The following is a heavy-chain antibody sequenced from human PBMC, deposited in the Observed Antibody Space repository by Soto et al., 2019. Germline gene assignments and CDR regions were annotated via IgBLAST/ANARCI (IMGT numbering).Heavy chain of an antibody. J-gene: IGHJ3*02. CDR3: ARGSMVRRVTPFDI. V-gene: IGHV4-31*03. D-gene: IGHD3-10*01. CDR1: SGSISRGPYY. CDR2: IYYSGSA. Sequence: QVQLQESGPGLVKPSQTLSLTCNVSSGSISRGPYYWSWIRQHPGGGLEWIGYIYYSGSAYYNPSLESRVTMSIDTSKSHFSLKLISVTAADTAVYYCARGSMVRRVTPFDIWGHGTLVTVSS.